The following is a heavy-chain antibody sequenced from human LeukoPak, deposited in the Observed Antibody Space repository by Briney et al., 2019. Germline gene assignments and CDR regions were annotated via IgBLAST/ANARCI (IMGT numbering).Heavy chain of an antibody. CDR1: GFTFSNYW. CDR3: AREKLVVVTN. Sequence: PGGSLRLSCAVSGFTFSNYWMSWVRQAPGKGLAWVANIKQDGSEKYYVDSVTGRFTISRDNAKNSLYLQMNSLRAEDTAVYYCAREKLVVVTNWGQGTLVTVSS. CDR2: IKQDGSEK. J-gene: IGHJ4*02. D-gene: IGHD3-22*01. V-gene: IGHV3-7*01.